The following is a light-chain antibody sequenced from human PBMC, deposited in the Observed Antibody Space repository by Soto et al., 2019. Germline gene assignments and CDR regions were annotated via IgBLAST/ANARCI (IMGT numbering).Light chain of an antibody. CDR3: LLYYGGAYV. CDR2: NTR. Sequence: QAVVTQEPSLTVSPGGTVTLTCASSTGAVTSGYYPNWFQQKPGQAPRALIYNTRNKHSWTPARFSGSLFGGKAALTLSGAQPEDEAEFYCLLYYGGAYVFGTGTKLTVL. V-gene: IGLV7-43*01. J-gene: IGLJ1*01. CDR1: TGAVTSGYY.